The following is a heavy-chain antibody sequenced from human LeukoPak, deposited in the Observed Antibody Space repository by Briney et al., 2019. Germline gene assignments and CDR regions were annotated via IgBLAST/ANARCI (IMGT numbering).Heavy chain of an antibody. Sequence: GGSLRLSCAASGFTFSSYGMHWVRQAPGKGLEWVAVIWYDGSNNYYADSVKGRFTISRDNSKNTLYLQMNSLRAEDTAVYYCAKEVSSWYYYYYYMDVWGKGTTVTVSS. J-gene: IGHJ6*03. CDR3: AKEVSSWYYYYYYMDV. CDR1: GFTFSSYG. D-gene: IGHD6-13*01. V-gene: IGHV3-33*06. CDR2: IWYDGSNN.